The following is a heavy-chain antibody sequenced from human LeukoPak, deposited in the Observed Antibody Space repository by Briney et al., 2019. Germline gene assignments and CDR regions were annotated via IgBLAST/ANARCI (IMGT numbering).Heavy chain of an antibody. CDR2: ISSSSSYI. CDR3: ARDLGSGSYGY. J-gene: IGHJ4*02. CDR1: GFTFSTYW. V-gene: IGHV3-21*01. Sequence: GGSLRLSCAASGFTFSTYWMSWVRQAPGKGLEWVSSISSSSSYIYYADSVKGRFTISRDNAKNSLYLQMNSLRAEDTAVYYCARDLGSGSYGYWGQGTLVTVSS. D-gene: IGHD1-26*01.